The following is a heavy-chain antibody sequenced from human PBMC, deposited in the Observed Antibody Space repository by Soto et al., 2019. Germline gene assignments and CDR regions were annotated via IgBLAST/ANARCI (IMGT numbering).Heavy chain of an antibody. D-gene: IGHD1-26*01. CDR2: ISGYNGNT. CDR1: GSTFTSYG. J-gene: IGHJ4*02. CDR3: ARDLGAQIVDY. Sequence: QVQLVQSGAELKKPGASVKVSCKASGSTFTSYGISWVRQAPGQVLEWMGWISGYNGNTKYAQKLQGRVTMATDTSTSTAYMELRSLRSDDTAVYYFARDLGAQIVDYWGPGTLVTVSS. V-gene: IGHV1-18*01.